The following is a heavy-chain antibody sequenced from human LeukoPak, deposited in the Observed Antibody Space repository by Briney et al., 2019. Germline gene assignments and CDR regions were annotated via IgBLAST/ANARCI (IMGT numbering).Heavy chain of an antibody. D-gene: IGHD2-15*01. V-gene: IGHV3-9*03. CDR3: AKGDCSGGSCSGGDAFDI. CDR1: GFTFDDYA. J-gene: IGHJ3*02. Sequence: GGSLRLSCAASGFTFDDYAMHWVRHAPGKGLEWVSGISWNSGSIGYADSVKGRFTISRDNAKNSLYLQMNSLRAEDMALYHCAKGDCSGGSCSGGDAFDIWGQGTMVTVS. CDR2: ISWNSGSI.